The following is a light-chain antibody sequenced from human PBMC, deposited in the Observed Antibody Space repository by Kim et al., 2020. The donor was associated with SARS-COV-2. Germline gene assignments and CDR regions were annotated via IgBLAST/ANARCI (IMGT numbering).Light chain of an antibody. V-gene: IGLV3-21*04. CDR3: QVWDSSSDLHVV. CDR2: YDS. J-gene: IGLJ2*01. CDR1: NIGSKS. Sequence: PGKTARITWGGNNIGSKSVHWYQQKPGQAPVLVIYYDSDRPSGIPERFSGSNSGNTATLTISRVEAGDEADYYCQVWDSSSDLHVVFGGGTQLTVL.